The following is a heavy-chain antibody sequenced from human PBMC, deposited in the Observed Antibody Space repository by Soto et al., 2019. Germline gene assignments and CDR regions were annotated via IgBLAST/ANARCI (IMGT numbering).Heavy chain of an antibody. CDR1: GGSISSYY. D-gene: IGHD4-17*01. J-gene: IGHJ4*02. Sequence: PSETLSLTCTVSGGSISSYYWSWIRQPPGKGLEWIGYIYYSGSTNYNPSLKSRVTISVDTSKNQFSLKLRSVTAADTAVYYCARRYGGTLDYSGQGTLVTVSS. CDR3: ARRYGGTLDY. CDR2: IYYSGST. V-gene: IGHV4-59*01.